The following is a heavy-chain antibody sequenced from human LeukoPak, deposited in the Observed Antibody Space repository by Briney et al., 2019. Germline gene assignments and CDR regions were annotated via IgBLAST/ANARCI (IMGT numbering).Heavy chain of an antibody. CDR3: ARSYGGYDYYGMDV. J-gene: IGHJ6*02. Sequence: PSGTLSLTCAVSGGSISSSNWWSWVRQPPGKGLEWIGEIYHSGSTNYNPSLKSRVTISVDKSKNQFSLKLSSVTAADTAVYYCARSYGGYDYYGMDVWGQGTTVTVSS. V-gene: IGHV4-4*02. D-gene: IGHD4/OR15-4a*01. CDR2: IYHSGST. CDR1: GGSISSSNW.